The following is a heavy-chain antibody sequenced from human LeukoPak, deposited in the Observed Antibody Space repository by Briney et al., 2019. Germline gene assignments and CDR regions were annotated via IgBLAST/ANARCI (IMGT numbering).Heavy chain of an antibody. D-gene: IGHD2-2*01. V-gene: IGHV3-23*01. Sequence: GGSLRLSCAASGFTFRSHDMSWVRQAPGRGLEWVSTLSGSGDSTYYADSVKGRFTISRDNSKNTLFLQMNSMRAEDTAVYYCAKEVWSAMYYFDFWGQGTLVTVSS. CDR1: GFTFRSHD. CDR3: AKEVWSAMYYFDF. CDR2: LSGSGDST. J-gene: IGHJ4*02.